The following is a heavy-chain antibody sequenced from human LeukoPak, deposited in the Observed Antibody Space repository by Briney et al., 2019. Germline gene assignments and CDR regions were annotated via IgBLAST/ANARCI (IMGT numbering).Heavy chain of an antibody. D-gene: IGHD3/OR15-3a*01. Sequence: GGSLRLSCVASGFTFDTYTMNWVRHAPGKGLEWVSSISSKSGYIHYADSVKGRFIISRDNAKNSLSLQMNSLRAEDTAVYYCARVRTAYYPDYWGQGTLVTVSS. V-gene: IGHV3-21*01. J-gene: IGHJ4*02. CDR3: ARVRTAYYPDY. CDR2: ISSKSGYI. CDR1: GFTFDTYT.